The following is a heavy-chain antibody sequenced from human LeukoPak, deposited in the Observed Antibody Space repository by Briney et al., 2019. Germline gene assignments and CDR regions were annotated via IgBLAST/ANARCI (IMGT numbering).Heavy chain of an antibody. V-gene: IGHV4-59*01. J-gene: IGHJ3*02. CDR2: IYYSGRT. Sequence: SETLSLTCTVSGGSISDYYRNWMRQPPGKGLEWIGYIYYSGRTNYNPSLKSRVSISVDTSKNQFSLKLSSVTAADTAVYYCARDFRGSVDAFDIWGQGTMVAVSS. CDR1: GGSISDYY. CDR3: ARDFRGSVDAFDI.